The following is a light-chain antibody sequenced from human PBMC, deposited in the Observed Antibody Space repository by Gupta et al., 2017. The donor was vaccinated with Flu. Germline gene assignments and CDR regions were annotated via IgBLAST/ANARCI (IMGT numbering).Light chain of an antibody. V-gene: IGLV2-14*01. CDR3: SSYTTTSTLVV. CDR2: EVS. Sequence: QSALTQPASVSGSPGQAITISCTGTNSDVGAYNYVSWYQQLPGKAPKVIIYEVSHRPSGVPDRFSGSRSGNTASLTISGLQTEDEADYYCSSYTTTSTLVVFGGGTKLTVL. CDR1: NSDVGAYNY. J-gene: IGLJ2*01.